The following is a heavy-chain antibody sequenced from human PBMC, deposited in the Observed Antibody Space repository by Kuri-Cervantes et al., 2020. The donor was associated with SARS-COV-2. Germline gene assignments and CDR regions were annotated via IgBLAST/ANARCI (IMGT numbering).Heavy chain of an antibody. V-gene: IGHV4-4*07. Sequence: GSLRLSCTVSGGSISSYYWSWIRQPAGKGLEWIGRTYTSGSTNYNPSLKSRVTMSVDTSKNQFSLKLSSVTAADTAVYYCARHVPDWLLNWFDPWGQGTLVTVSS. CDR2: TYTSGST. CDR3: ARHVPDWLLNWFDP. D-gene: IGHD3-9*01. J-gene: IGHJ5*02. CDR1: GGSISSYY.